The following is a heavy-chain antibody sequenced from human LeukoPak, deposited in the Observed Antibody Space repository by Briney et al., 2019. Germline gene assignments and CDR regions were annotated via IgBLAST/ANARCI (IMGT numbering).Heavy chain of an antibody. J-gene: IGHJ3*02. CDR3: AGAFGYPGIAVAGTFSAFDI. Sequence: GGSLRLSCAASGFTFSSYSMNWVRQAPGKGLEWVSYISSSSSTIYYADSVKGRFTISRDNAKNSLYLQMNSLRAEDTAVYYCAGAFGYPGIAVAGTFSAFDIWGQGTMVTVSS. CDR1: GFTFSSYS. D-gene: IGHD6-19*01. V-gene: IGHV3-48*01. CDR2: ISSSSSTI.